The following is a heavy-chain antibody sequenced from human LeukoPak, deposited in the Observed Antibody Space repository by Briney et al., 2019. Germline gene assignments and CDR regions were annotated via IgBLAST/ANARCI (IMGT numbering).Heavy chain of an antibody. V-gene: IGHV3-23*01. CDR1: GFTFSIYS. D-gene: IGHD1-14*01. Sequence: GGSLRLSCAASGFTFSIYSMTWVRQAPGKGLEWVSSISDSGSAYYADSVKGRFTFSRDNSKNTLFLQMNRLRAEDTAVYYCARKTATIYYYYYYMDVWGKGTTVTVSS. CDR2: ISDSGSA. CDR3: ARKTATIYYYYYYMDV. J-gene: IGHJ6*03.